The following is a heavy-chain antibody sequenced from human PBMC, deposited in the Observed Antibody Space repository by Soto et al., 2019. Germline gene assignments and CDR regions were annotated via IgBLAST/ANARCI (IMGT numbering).Heavy chain of an antibody. CDR2: IGPSGSGT. CDR3: TRDNNWSYDY. D-gene: IGHD1-1*01. CDR1: GFTFSSHW. J-gene: IGHJ4*02. Sequence: GGSLRLSCAASGFTFSSHWMHWVRQAPGKGLVWVSHIGPSGSGTRDADSVQGRFTISRDNARNTLYLQMNSLRDEDTAVYYCTRDNNWSYDYWGQGNLVTVSS. V-gene: IGHV3-74*01.